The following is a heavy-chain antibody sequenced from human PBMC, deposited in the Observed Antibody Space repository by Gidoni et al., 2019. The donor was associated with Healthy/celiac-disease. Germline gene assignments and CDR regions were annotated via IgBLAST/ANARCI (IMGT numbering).Heavy chain of an antibody. CDR3: ARDLYDSSGYDASARDLGGPDNDY. Sequence: QVQLVQSGAEVKKPGSSVKVSCKASGGTFSSYAISWFRQAPGQGLEWMGGIIPIFGKANYAQKFQGRVTITADKSTSTAYMELSSLRSEDTAVYYCARDLYDSSGYDASARDLGGPDNDYWGQGTLVTVSS. D-gene: IGHD3-22*01. J-gene: IGHJ4*02. CDR2: IIPIFGKA. V-gene: IGHV1-69*06. CDR1: GGTFSSYA.